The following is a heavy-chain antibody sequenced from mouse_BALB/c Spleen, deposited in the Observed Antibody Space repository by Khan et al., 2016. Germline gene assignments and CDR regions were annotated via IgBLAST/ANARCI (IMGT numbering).Heavy chain of an antibody. CDR2: ISDGGTYT. J-gene: IGHJ4*01. Sequence: EVELVESGGGLVKPGGSLRLSCAASGFTFSVYYMYWVRQTPEKRLEWVATISDGGTYTYYPDSVKGRFTISRDNAKNILYLQMSSLKSEDTAMYYCARDRYGNHYYAMDFWCQVASVTVSS. CDR3: ARDRYGNHYYAMDF. CDR1: GFTFSVYY. V-gene: IGHV5-4*02. D-gene: IGHD2-1*01.